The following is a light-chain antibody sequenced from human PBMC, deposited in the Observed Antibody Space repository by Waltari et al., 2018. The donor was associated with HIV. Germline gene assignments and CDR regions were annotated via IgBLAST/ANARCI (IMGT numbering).Light chain of an antibody. CDR1: NSNVENNY. V-gene: IGLV1-51*01. CDR2: DNE. J-gene: IGLJ1*01. Sequence: QSILTQPPSVSAAPGQKVSFSCSGGNSNVENNYVSWYQQVRGKAPRLLIYDNEKRPSGIPYRFSASKAGMSATLDITGLQIVDEADYYCGTWDSSLNLYVFGPGTTVAVL. CDR3: GTWDSSLNLYV.